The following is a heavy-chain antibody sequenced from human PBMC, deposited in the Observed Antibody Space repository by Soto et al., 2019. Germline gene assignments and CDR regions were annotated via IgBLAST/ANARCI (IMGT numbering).Heavy chain of an antibody. CDR1: GGSISSGGYS. CDR2: IYHSGST. Sequence: PSETLSLTCAVSGGSISSGGYSWSWIRQPPGKGLEWIGYIYHSGSTYYNPSLKSRVTISVDRSKNQFSLKLSSVTAADTAVYYCARDAPCSGGSCYQRSGWWFDPWGQGTLVTVSS. D-gene: IGHD2-15*01. CDR3: ARDAPCSGGSCYQRSGWWFDP. V-gene: IGHV4-30-2*01. J-gene: IGHJ5*02.